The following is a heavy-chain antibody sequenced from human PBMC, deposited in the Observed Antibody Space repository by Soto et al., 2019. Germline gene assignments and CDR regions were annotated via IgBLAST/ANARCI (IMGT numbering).Heavy chain of an antibody. V-gene: IGHV5-51*01. Sequence: PGESLKISCQCSGYTFSNFWIGWVRQLPGQGLEWMGIIYPGDHETRYSPSFLGKVTISAEKSINTAYLQWSSLEASDSAFYFCALIPRSSPYFDVWGQGALVTVSS. CDR1: GYTFSNFW. D-gene: IGHD6-13*01. CDR2: IYPGDHET. J-gene: IGHJ4*02. CDR3: ALIPRSSPYFDV.